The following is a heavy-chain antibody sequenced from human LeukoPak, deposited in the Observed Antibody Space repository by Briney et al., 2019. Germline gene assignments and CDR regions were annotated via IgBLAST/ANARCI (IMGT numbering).Heavy chain of an antibody. V-gene: IGHV4-38-2*02. D-gene: IGHD3-3*01. CDR2: IYYSGST. CDR3: ARLSGMDV. J-gene: IGHJ6*04. CDR1: GYSISTGYY. Sequence: SETLSLTCTVSGYSISTGYYWDWIRQPPGKGLEWIGSIYYSGSTYYNPSLKSRVTISVDTSKNQFSLKLSSVTAADTAVYYCARLSGMDVWGKGTTVTVSS.